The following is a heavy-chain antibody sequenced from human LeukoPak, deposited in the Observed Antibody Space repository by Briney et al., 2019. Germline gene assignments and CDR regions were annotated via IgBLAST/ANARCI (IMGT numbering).Heavy chain of an antibody. Sequence: GGSLRLSCAASGFTVRSNYMSWVRQAPGRGLEWVSVNYSGGNTYYADSVKGRFTISRDNSKNTVYLQMNSLRTEDTAVYYCARGEDTTISQIFDYWGQGTLVTVSS. CDR2: NYSGGNT. V-gene: IGHV3-66*02. D-gene: IGHD2-15*01. CDR1: GFTVRSNY. J-gene: IGHJ4*02. CDR3: ARGEDTTISQIFDY.